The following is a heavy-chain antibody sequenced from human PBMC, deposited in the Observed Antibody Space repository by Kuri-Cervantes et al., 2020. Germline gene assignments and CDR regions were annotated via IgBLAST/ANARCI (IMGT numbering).Heavy chain of an antibody. Sequence: GGSLRLSCAASGCTFSSYGMHWVRQAPGKGLEWVAVISYYGSNKYYADSVKGRFTISRDNSKNTLYLQMNSPRAEDTAVYYCALGDYYYGMDVWGQGTTVTVSS. CDR1: GCTFSSYG. D-gene: IGHD3-16*01. J-gene: IGHJ6*02. CDR3: ALGDYYYGMDV. CDR2: ISYYGSNK. V-gene: IGHV3-30*03.